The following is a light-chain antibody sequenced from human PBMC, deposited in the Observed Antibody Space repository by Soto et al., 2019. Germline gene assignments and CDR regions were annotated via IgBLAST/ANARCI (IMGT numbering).Light chain of an antibody. CDR3: QQYNSFASYS. J-gene: IGKJ2*03. Sequence: DIQMTQSPSTLSASVGDRVTITCRSSQSIIFWLAWYQQKPGKAPKLLISDASTFYSGVPSRFSGSRSGTEFTLTIISLQHDDFASYYCQQYNSFASYSFGQGTKLEI. CDR1: QSIIFW. V-gene: IGKV1-5*01. CDR2: DAS.